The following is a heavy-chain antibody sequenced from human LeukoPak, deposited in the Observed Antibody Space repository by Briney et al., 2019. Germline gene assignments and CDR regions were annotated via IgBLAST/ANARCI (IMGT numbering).Heavy chain of an antibody. V-gene: IGHV1-69*05. J-gene: IGHJ6*03. Sequence: SVKVSCKASGGTFSSYAISWVRQAPGQGLEWMGGIIPIFGTANYAQKFQGRVTITTDESTSTAYMELSSLRSEDTAVYYCARVRRIAAADRTRYYYYYMDVWGKGPTVTVSS. CDR1: GGTFSSYA. D-gene: IGHD6-13*01. CDR2: IIPIFGTA. CDR3: ARVRRIAAADRTRYYYYYMDV.